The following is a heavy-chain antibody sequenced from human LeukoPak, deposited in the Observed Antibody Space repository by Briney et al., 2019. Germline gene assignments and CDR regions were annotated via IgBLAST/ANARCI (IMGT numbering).Heavy chain of an antibody. CDR3: ARDREYSSGWVDAFDI. Sequence: ASVTLSCKASGYTFTSYGISWVRQAPGQGLEWMGWISAYNGNTNYAQKLQGRVTMTTDTSTSTAYMELRSLRSDDTAVYYCARDREYSSGWVDAFDIWGQGTMVSVSS. D-gene: IGHD6-19*01. V-gene: IGHV1-18*01. CDR2: ISAYNGNT. CDR1: GYTFTSYG. J-gene: IGHJ3*02.